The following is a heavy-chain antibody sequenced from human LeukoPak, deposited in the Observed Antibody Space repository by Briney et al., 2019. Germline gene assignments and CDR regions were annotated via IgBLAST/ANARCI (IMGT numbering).Heavy chain of an antibody. CDR2: INAGNGNT. Sequence: GASVKVSCKTSGYTFTSYGISWVRQAPGQRLEWMGWINAGNGNTKYSQKFQGRVTITRDTSASTAYMELSSLRSEDTAVYYCARNVLLWFGEPIESPFDYWGQGTLVTVSS. D-gene: IGHD3-10*01. CDR1: GYTFTSYG. V-gene: IGHV1-3*01. J-gene: IGHJ4*02. CDR3: ARNVLLWFGEPIESPFDY.